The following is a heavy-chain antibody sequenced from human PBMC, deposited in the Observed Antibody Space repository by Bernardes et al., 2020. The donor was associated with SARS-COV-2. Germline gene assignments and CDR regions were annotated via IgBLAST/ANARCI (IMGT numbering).Heavy chain of an antibody. CDR1: GGSISSDY. D-gene: IGHD3-22*01. CDR2: ISYSGIT. CDR3: ARLAFYDSSGYFVGAFDI. V-gene: IGHV4-59*01. J-gene: IGHJ3*02. Sequence: TLSLTCTVSGGSISSDYWSWIRQPPGKGLEWIGYISYSGITNYNPSLKSRVTISSDTSKNQFSLKLSSVTAADTAVYYCARLAFYDSSGYFVGAFDIWGQGTMVTVSS.